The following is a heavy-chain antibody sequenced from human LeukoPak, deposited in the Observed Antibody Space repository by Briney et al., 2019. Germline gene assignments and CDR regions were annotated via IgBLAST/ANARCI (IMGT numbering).Heavy chain of an antibody. D-gene: IGHD3-22*01. CDR1: GYSISSGYY. Sequence: SETLSLTCTVSGYSISSGYYWGWLRQPPGKGLEWIGSIYHSGSTYYNPSLKSRVTISVDTSKNQFSLKLSSVTAADTAVYYCARETDHYDSSGYYYGGDAFDIWGQGTMVTVSS. V-gene: IGHV4-38-2*02. J-gene: IGHJ3*02. CDR3: ARETDHYDSSGYYYGGDAFDI. CDR2: IYHSGST.